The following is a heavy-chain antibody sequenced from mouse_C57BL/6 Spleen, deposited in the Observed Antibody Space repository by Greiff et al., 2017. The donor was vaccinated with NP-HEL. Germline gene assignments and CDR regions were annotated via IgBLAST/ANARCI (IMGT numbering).Heavy chain of an antibody. V-gene: IGHV1-61*01. J-gene: IGHJ4*01. CDR3: ARAHWDVYYAMDY. D-gene: IGHD4-1*01. Sequence: VQLQQPGAELVRPGSSVKLSCKASGYTFTSYWMDWVKQRPGQGLEWIGNIYPSDSETHYNQKFKDKATLTVDKSSSTAYMQLSSLTSEDSAVYYCARAHWDVYYAMDYWGQGTSVTVSS. CDR1: GYTFTSYW. CDR2: IYPSDSET.